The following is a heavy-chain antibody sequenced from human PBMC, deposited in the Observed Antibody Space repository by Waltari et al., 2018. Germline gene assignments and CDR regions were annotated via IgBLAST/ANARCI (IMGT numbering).Heavy chain of an antibody. Sequence: QVQLVQSGAEVKKPGASVKVSCKASGYTFTGYYMHWVRQAPGQGLEWMGRINPSSGGTNYAQKFQVRVTMTRDTSISTAYMELSRLRSDDTAVYYCAKVDPKRVFDYWGQGTLVTVSS. J-gene: IGHJ4*02. CDR2: INPSSGGT. V-gene: IGHV1-2*06. CDR3: AKVDPKRVFDY. CDR1: GYTFTGYY.